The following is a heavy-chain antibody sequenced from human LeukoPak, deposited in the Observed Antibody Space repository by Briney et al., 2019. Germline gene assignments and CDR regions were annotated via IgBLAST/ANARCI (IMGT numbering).Heavy chain of an antibody. J-gene: IGHJ5*02. D-gene: IGHD3-3*01. V-gene: IGHV1-18*01. CDR1: GHTFTSYG. Sequence: ASVKVSCKASGHTFTSYGISWVRQAPGQGLEWMGWTSAYNGNTNYAQKLQGRVTMTTDTSTSTAYMELRSLRSDDTAVYYCARDGTFGVVINWFDPWGQGTLVTVSS. CDR3: ARDGTFGVVINWFDP. CDR2: TSAYNGNT.